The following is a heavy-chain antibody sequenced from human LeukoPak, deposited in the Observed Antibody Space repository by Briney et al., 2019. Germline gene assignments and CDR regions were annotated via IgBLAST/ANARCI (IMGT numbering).Heavy chain of an antibody. D-gene: IGHD4-11*01. CDR3: ASLPSNTVTHDY. CDR2: IYHSGST. CDR1: GGSISSGDYY. Sequence: PSQTLSLTCTVSGGSISSGDYYWSWIRQPPGKGLEWIGTIYHSGSTHYNPSLKSRVTLSVDTSKNQFSLKLRSVTAADTAVYYCASLPSNTVTHDYWGQGTLVTVSS. J-gene: IGHJ4*02. V-gene: IGHV4-30-2*03.